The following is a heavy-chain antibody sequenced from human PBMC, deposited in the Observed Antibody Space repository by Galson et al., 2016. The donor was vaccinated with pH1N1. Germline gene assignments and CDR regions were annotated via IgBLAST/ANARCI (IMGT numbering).Heavy chain of an antibody. J-gene: IGHJ4*02. CDR1: GGSISSHY. CDR2: IYYSGST. D-gene: IGHD5-12*01. Sequence: ETLSLTCTVSGGSISSHYWSWIRQPPGKGLEWIGYIYYSGSTNYNPSLKSRVTISVDTSKNQFSLKLSSVTAADTAVYYCARGRVATEFLEANFDYWGQGTLVTVSS. CDR3: ARGRVATEFLEANFDY. V-gene: IGHV4-59*11.